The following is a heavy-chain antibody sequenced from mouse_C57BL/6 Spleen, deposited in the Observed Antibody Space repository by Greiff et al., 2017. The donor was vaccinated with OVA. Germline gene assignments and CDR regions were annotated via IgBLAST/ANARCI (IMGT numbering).Heavy chain of an antibody. CDR1: GYTFTSYW. J-gene: IGHJ2*01. CDR2: IDPSDSET. CDR3: ARGGTTVVAHFDY. D-gene: IGHD1-1*01. V-gene: IGHV1-52*01. Sequence: QVQLQQSGAELVRPGSSVKLSCKASGYTFTSYWMHWVKQRPIQGLEWIGNIDPSDSETHYNQKFKDKATLTVDKSSSTAYMQLSSLTSEDSAVYYCARGGTTVVAHFDYWGQGTTLTVSS.